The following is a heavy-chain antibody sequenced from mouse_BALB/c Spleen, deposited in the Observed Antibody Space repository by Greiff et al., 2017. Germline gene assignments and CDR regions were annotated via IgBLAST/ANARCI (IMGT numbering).Heavy chain of an antibody. CDR3: ARGPPIYYDYGGAMDY. J-gene: IGHJ4*01. CDR2: ISSGGST. Sequence: DVKLVESGGGLVKPGGSLKLSCAASGFTFSSYAMSWVRQTPEKRLEWVASISSGGSTYYPDSVKGRFTISRDNARNILYLQMSSLRSEDTAMYYCARGPPIYYDYGGAMDYWGQGTSVTVSS. V-gene: IGHV5-6-5*01. CDR1: GFTFSSYA. D-gene: IGHD2-4*01.